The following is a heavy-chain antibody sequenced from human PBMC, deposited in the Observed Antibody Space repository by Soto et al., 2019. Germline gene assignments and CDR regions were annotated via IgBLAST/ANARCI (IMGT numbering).Heavy chain of an antibody. CDR2: IYYSGST. V-gene: IGHV4-39*01. Sequence: QLQLQESGPGLVKPSETLSLTCTVSGGSISSSSYYWGWIRQPPGKGLEWIGSIYYSGSTYYNPSLKSRVTISVDTSKNQFSLKLSSVTAADTAVYYCARYPMIVVVIGKSSAFDIWGQGTMVTVSS. D-gene: IGHD3-22*01. CDR3: ARYPMIVVVIGKSSAFDI. J-gene: IGHJ3*02. CDR1: GGSISSSSYY.